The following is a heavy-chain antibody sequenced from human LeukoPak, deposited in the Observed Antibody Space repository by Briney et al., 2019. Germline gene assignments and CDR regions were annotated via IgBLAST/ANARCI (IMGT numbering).Heavy chain of an antibody. CDR2: IYYSGST. CDR3: VRVRQGLFDY. CDR1: GGSISSNSYY. J-gene: IGHJ4*02. D-gene: IGHD1-1*01. V-gene: IGHV4-39*01. Sequence: PSETLSLTCTVSGGSISSNSYYWGWIRQSPGKGLEWIGTIYYSGSTYYNPSLKSRVTISVDTSKNQFSLKLSSVTAADTAMYYCVRVRQGLFDYWGQGTLVTVSS.